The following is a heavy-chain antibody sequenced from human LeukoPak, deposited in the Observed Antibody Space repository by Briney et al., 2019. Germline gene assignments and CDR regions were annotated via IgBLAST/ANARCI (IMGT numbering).Heavy chain of an antibody. D-gene: IGHD4-17*01. CDR3: AREPPTVTSSGDAFDI. Sequence: GGSLRLSCAASGFTFSSYSMNWVRQAPGKGLEWVSYISSSSSTIYYADSVKGRFTISRDNAKNSLYLQMNSLRAEDTAVYYCAREPPTVTSSGDAFDIWGQGTMVTVSA. V-gene: IGHV3-48*01. CDR1: GFTFSSYS. CDR2: ISSSSSTI. J-gene: IGHJ3*02.